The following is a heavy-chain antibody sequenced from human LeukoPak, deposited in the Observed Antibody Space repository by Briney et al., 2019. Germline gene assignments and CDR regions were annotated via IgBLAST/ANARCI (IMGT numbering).Heavy chain of an antibody. J-gene: IGHJ4*02. V-gene: IGHV1-8*03. Sequence: ASVKVSCKASGYTFTSYNINWVRQATGQGLEWMGWMNPNSGNTGYAQKFQGRVTITRNTSISTAYMELSSLRSEDTAVYYCARGGYCYDSSGLDYWGQGTLVTVSS. CDR3: ARGGYCYDSSGLDY. D-gene: IGHD3-22*01. CDR2: MNPNSGNT. CDR1: GYTFTSYN.